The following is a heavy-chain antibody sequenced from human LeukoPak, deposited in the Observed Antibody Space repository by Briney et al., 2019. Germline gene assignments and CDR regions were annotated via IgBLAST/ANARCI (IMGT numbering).Heavy chain of an antibody. Sequence: PSETLSLTCTVSGGSISSYYWSWIRQPSGMGLEWIGCIYYSGSTNYNPSLKSRVTISVETSKDQFSLRLTSVTAADTAVYYCARSFLGDWYFDLWGRGTLVTVSS. CDR3: ARSFLGDWYFDL. V-gene: IGHV4-59*01. CDR2: IYYSGST. D-gene: IGHD1-26*01. J-gene: IGHJ2*01. CDR1: GGSISSYY.